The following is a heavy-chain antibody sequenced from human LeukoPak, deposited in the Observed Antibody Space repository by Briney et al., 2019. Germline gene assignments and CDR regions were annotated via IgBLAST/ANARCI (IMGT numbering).Heavy chain of an antibody. D-gene: IGHD5-18*01. CDR1: GDSISSYY. Sequence: PSETLSLTCTVSGDSISSYYWSWIRQPPGKGLEWIGYIYYSGSTKYNPSLKSRVTMSLDTSKSQFSLKLNSVTAADTAVYYCARCFADTALDYWGQGTPVTVSS. CDR3: ARCFADTALDY. V-gene: IGHV4-59*01. J-gene: IGHJ4*02. CDR2: IYYSGST.